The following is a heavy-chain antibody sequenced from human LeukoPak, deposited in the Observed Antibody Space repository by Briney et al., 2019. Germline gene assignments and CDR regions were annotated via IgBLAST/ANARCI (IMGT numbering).Heavy chain of an antibody. CDR1: GFTFSSYA. D-gene: IGHD5-12*01. CDR3: AKMSGFIVATTFFDY. CDR2: ISGSGGST. J-gene: IGHJ4*02. Sequence: PGGSLRLSCAASGFTFSSYAVSWVRQAPGKGLEWVSAISGSGGSTYYADSVKGRFTISRDNSKNTLYLQMNSLRAEDTAVYYCAKMSGFIVATTFFDYWGQGTLVTVSS. V-gene: IGHV3-23*01.